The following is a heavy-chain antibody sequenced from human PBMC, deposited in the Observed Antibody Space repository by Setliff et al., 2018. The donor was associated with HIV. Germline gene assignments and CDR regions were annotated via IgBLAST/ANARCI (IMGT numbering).Heavy chain of an antibody. Sequence: GGSLRLSCEASGFIFSTYGMHWVRQAPGKGLEWVAFIRSDETNKYYSDSVKGRFTISRDTSKNTLYLQMNSLRAEDTAVYYCARDTEGGKIYYWGQGTLVTVSS. D-gene: IGHD1-1*01. CDR2: IRSDETNK. CDR3: ARDTEGGKIYY. J-gene: IGHJ4*02. V-gene: IGHV3-30*02. CDR1: GFIFSTYG.